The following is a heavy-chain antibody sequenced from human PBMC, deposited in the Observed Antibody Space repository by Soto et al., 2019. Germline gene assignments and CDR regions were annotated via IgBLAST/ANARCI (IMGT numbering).Heavy chain of an antibody. V-gene: IGHV4-39*01. CDR2: IYYSGST. J-gene: IGHJ3*02. CDR3: ARHVVLMVYAIRLINAFDI. CDR1: GGSISSSSYY. Sequence: QLQLQESGPGLVKPSETLSLTCTVSGGSISSSSYYWGWIRQPPGKGLEWIGSIYYSGSTYYNPSLKSRVTLAVDTSKNQFSLKVSSVTAAYPAVYYCARHVVLMVYAIRLINAFDIWGQGTMVTVSS. D-gene: IGHD2-8*01.